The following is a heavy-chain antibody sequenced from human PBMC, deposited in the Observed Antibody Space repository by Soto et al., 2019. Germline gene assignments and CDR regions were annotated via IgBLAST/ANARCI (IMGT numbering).Heavy chain of an antibody. V-gene: IGHV4-30-4*01. CDR2: IYYSGST. Sequence: SETLSLTCTVSGGSISSGDYYWSWIRQPPGKGLEWIGYIYYSGSTYYNPSLKSRVTISVDTSKNQFSLKLSSVTAADTAVYYCARVKGLVVKSVAWFDPWGQGTLVTVSS. J-gene: IGHJ5*02. CDR3: ARVKGLVVKSVAWFDP. CDR1: GGSISSGDYY. D-gene: IGHD3-22*01.